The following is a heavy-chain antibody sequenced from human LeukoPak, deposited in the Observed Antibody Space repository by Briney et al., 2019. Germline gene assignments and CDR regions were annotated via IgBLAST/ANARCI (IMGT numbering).Heavy chain of an antibody. J-gene: IGHJ4*02. V-gene: IGHV3-48*03. Sequence: GGSLRLSCVASGFTFSSFEMNWVRQAPGKGLEWVSYISGSDGTTYYADSVKGRFTISRDNAKNSLYLQMNSLRAEDTAVYYCARGDYVDFWGQGTLVTVSS. CDR1: GFTFSSFE. CDR2: ISGSDGTT. CDR3: ARGDYVDF.